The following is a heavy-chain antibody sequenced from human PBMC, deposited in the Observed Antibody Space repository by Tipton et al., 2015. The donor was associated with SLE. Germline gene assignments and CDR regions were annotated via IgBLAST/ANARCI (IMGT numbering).Heavy chain of an antibody. Sequence: TLSLTCTVSGGSISSSSYYWGWIRQPPGKGLERIGSIYYSGSTYYNPSLKSRVTISVDTSKNQFSLKLSSVTAADTAVYYCARELQQLVAFDIWGQGTMVTISS. CDR2: IYYSGST. V-gene: IGHV4-39*07. CDR1: GGSISSSSYY. J-gene: IGHJ3*02. CDR3: ARELQQLVAFDI. D-gene: IGHD4-11*01.